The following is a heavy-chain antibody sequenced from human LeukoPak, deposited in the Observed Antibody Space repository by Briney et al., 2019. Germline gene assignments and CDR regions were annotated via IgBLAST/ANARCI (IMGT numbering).Heavy chain of an antibody. Sequence: PGGSLRLSCAASGFTFSQFWMTWVRQAPGKGLEWVAFIRYDGSNKYYADSVKGRFTISRDNSKNTLYLQMNSLRVEDTAVYYCAKYYRESSGASPLDYWGQGTRVTVSS. CDR3: AKYYRESSGASPLDY. V-gene: IGHV3-30*02. CDR2: IRYDGSNK. D-gene: IGHD3-22*01. CDR1: GFTFSQFW. J-gene: IGHJ4*02.